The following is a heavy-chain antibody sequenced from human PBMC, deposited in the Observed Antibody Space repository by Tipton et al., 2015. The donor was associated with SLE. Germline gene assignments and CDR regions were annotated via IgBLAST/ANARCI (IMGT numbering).Heavy chain of an antibody. CDR3: ARDRRGWYFDL. CDR1: GGSISSSSYY. Sequence: TLSLTCTVSGGSISSSSYYWSWIRQPARKGLEWIGRIYTSVSTNYNPSLKSRVTISVDTSKNQFSLKLSSVTAADTAVYYCARDRRGWYFDLWGRGTLVTVSS. J-gene: IGHJ2*01. V-gene: IGHV4-61*02. D-gene: IGHD3-10*01. CDR2: IYTSVST.